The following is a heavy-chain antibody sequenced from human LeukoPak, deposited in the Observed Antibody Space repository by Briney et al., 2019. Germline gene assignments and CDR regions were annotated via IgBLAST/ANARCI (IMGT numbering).Heavy chain of an antibody. V-gene: IGHV4-39*01. Sequence: SETLSLTCTVSGGSISSSSYYWGWIRQPPGKGLEWIGSIYYSGSTYYNPSLKSRVTISVDTSKNQFSLKLNSVTAADTAVYYCARHRGSYFDYWGQGTLVTVSS. J-gene: IGHJ4*02. CDR2: IYYSGST. CDR1: GGSISSSSYY. CDR3: ARHRGSYFDY. D-gene: IGHD1-26*01.